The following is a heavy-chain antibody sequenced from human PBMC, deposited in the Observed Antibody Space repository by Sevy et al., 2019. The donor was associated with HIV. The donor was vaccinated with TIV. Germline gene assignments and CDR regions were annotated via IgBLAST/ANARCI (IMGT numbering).Heavy chain of an antibody. J-gene: IGHJ4*02. Sequence: SETLSLTCTVSGGSISSSNYYWGWIRQPPGKGLEWIANIYYTGSTYYNPSLKSRVTIFADTSKKQFSLKLSSVTAADTAVYYCARQMHYYDSAGYYHWDYWGQGTLVTVSS. CDR3: ARQMHYYDSAGYYHWDY. CDR2: IYYTGST. V-gene: IGHV4-39*01. D-gene: IGHD3-22*01. CDR1: GGSISSSNYY.